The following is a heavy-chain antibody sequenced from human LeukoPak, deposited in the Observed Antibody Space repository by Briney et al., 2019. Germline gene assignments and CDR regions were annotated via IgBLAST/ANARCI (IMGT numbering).Heavy chain of an antibody. V-gene: IGHV4-59*01. D-gene: IGHD6-13*01. CDR3: ARNSLGYSSSWYRGGNWFDP. Sequence: PSETLSLTCTVSGGSISSYYWSWIRQPPGKVLEWIGYIYYSGSTNYNPSLKSRVTISVDTSKNQFSLKLSSVTAADTAVYYCARNSLGYSSSWYRGGNWFDPWGQGTLVTVSS. CDR2: IYYSGST. J-gene: IGHJ5*02. CDR1: GGSISSYY.